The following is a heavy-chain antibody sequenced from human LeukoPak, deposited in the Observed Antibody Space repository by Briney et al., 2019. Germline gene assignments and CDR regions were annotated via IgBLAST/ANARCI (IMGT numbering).Heavy chain of an antibody. CDR1: GFTVSSNY. J-gene: IGHJ4*02. CDR3: AKSGGYCSSTSCQSDFDY. CDR2: IYSGGST. Sequence: GGSLRLSCAASGFTVSSNYMSWVRQAPGKGLEWVSVIYSGGSTYYADSVKGRFTISRDNSKNTLYLQMNSLRAEDTAVYYCAKSGGYCSSTSCQSDFDYWGQGTLVTVSS. V-gene: IGHV3-66*01. D-gene: IGHD2-2*01.